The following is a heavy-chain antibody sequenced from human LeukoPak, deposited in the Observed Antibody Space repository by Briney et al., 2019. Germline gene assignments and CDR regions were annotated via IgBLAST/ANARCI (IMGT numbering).Heavy chain of an antibody. D-gene: IGHD6-19*01. Sequence: GGSLRLSCAASGFTFSSYDMHWVRQATGQGLELVSAIGTAGDTYYPGSVKGRFTISRENAKNSLYLQMNSLRAGDTAVYYCARAYGGWSVGMDVWGQGTTVTVSS. CDR1: GFTFSSYD. J-gene: IGHJ6*02. CDR3: ARAYGGWSVGMDV. V-gene: IGHV3-13*01. CDR2: IGTAGDT.